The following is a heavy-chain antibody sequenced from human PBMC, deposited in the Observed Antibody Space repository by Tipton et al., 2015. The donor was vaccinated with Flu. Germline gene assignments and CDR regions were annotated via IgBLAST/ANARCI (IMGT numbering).Heavy chain of an antibody. D-gene: IGHD6-19*01. CDR2: ISAYNGNT. CDR3: GRDRGGWLRPSYGMDV. J-gene: IGHJ6*02. CDR1: GYTFTSYG. V-gene: IGHV1-18*01. Sequence: QVQLVQSGAEVKKPGASVKVSCKASGYTFTSYGISWVRQAPGQGLEWMGWISAYNGNTNYAQKLQGRVTMTTDTSTSTAYMELRGLGSGDTAVYYCGRDRGGWLRPSYGMDVWGQGTPVTVSS.